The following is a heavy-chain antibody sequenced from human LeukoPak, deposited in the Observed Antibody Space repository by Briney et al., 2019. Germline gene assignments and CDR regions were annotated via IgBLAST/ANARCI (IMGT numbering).Heavy chain of an antibody. CDR3: ARDWYCSGGFCDNRFDP. CDR2: ISTDDGHT. J-gene: IGHJ5*02. V-gene: IGHV1-18*01. Sequence: WASVKVSFKASGYSFTTYGISWVRQAPGRGLEWMGWISTDDGHTNYAQKFQGRVTMTTDTSTTTVYMELRSLRSDDTAVYYCARDWYCSGGFCDNRFDPWGQGTLVTVSS. CDR1: GYSFTTYG. D-gene: IGHD2-15*01.